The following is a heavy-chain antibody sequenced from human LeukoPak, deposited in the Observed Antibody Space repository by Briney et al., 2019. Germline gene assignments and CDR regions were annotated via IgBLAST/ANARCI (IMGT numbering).Heavy chain of an antibody. CDR2: TKQDGSEK. CDR1: VFTFSSSW. D-gene: IGHD6-13*01. CDR3: ATDLGSSRPNY. J-gene: IGHJ4*02. V-gene: IGHV3-7*04. Sequence: TGGALRLSCASSVFTFSSSWMSWVRQAPGKGLEWVANTKQDGSEKYYVDSAKGRFTISRDNAKNSLYLQMNSLRAEDTAVYYCATDLGSSRPNYWGQGTLVTVSS.